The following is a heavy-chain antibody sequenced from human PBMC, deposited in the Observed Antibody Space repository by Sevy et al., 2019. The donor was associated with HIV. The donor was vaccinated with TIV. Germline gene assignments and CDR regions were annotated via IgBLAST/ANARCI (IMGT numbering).Heavy chain of an antibody. CDR2: ISDDSRYI. CDR3: ARDFTIFGVVSGIDY. D-gene: IGHD3-3*01. V-gene: IGHV3-21*04. Sequence: GGSLRLSCAASGFTFRTYSMNWVRQAPGKGLEWLSSISDDSRYIYYSDSVKGRFTISRANTKNLLYLQINNLRVEDTDIYYCARDFTIFGVVSGIDYWGQGNLVTVSS. CDR1: GFTFRTYS. J-gene: IGHJ4*02.